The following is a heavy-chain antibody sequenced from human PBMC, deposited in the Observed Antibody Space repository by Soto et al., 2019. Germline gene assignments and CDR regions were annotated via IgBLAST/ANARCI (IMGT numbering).Heavy chain of an antibody. CDR2: IYHSGST. CDR1: GGSISSSNW. CDR3: AREPKWADRWFDP. D-gene: IGHD2-8*01. J-gene: IGHJ5*02. V-gene: IGHV4-4*02. Sequence: SETLSLTCAVSGGSISSSNWWSWVRQPPGKGLEWIGEIYHSGSTNYNPSLKSRVTISVDKSKNQFSLKLSSVTAADTAVYYCAREPKWADRWFDPWGQGTLVTVSS.